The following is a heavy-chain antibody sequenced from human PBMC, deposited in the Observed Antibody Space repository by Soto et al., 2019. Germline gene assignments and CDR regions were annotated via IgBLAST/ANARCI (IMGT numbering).Heavy chain of an antibody. Sequence: PSETLSLTCAVYGGSFSGSYWSWIRQPPGKGLEWVGEINHSGNTNYNPSLKSRVTISLDTSRNQFSLKLSSATAADTAVYYCASGGWFGEYGHYFDYWGQGTLVTVSS. CDR2: INHSGNT. CDR3: ASGGWFGEYGHYFDY. D-gene: IGHD3-10*01. CDR1: GGSFSGSY. V-gene: IGHV4-34*01. J-gene: IGHJ4*02.